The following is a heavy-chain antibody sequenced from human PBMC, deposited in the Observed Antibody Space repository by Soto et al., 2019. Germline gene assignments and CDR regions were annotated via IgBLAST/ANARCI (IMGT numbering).Heavy chain of an antibody. J-gene: IGHJ5*02. CDR3: ARGQRFSDWFDP. D-gene: IGHD3-3*01. CDR1: GGAIGSHY. CDR2: IYSSGST. Sequence: SETLSLTSTISGGAIGSHYWTWIRQPAGKGLEWIGRIYSSGSTQYNPSLQSRVTMSLDTSKNQFSLRLESVTAADTAVYYCARGQRFSDWFDPWGQGTLVTVSS. V-gene: IGHV4-4*07.